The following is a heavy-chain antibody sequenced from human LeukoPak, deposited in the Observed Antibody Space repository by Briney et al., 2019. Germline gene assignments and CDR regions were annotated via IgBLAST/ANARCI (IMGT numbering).Heavy chain of an antibody. Sequence: SVKVSCKASGGTFSSYAISWVRQAPGQGLEWMGRIIPIFGTANYAQKFQGRVTITTDESTSTAYTELSSLRSEDTAVYYCARDYYDSSGYLDYWGQGTLVTVSS. D-gene: IGHD3-22*01. CDR2: IIPIFGTA. CDR3: ARDYYDSSGYLDY. V-gene: IGHV1-69*05. J-gene: IGHJ4*02. CDR1: GGTFSSYA.